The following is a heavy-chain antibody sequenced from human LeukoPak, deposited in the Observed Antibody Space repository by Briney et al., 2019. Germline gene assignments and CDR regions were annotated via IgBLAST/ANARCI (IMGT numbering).Heavy chain of an antibody. D-gene: IGHD6-13*01. V-gene: IGHV3-23*01. Sequence: GGSLRLSCAVSGFTFSTYAMSWVRQAPGKGLEWVSGISASGGDTYHADSVTGRFTISRDNSKSTLYLQMDSLRAEDTAIYYCAKDISTRWYSSTPLPGDYWGQGTLVTVSS. CDR2: ISASGGDT. CDR1: GFTFSTYA. CDR3: AKDISTRWYSSTPLPGDY. J-gene: IGHJ4*02.